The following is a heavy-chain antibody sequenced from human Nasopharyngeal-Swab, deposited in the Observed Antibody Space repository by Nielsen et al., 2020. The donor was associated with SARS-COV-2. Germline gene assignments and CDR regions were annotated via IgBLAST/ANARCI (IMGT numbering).Heavy chain of an antibody. Sequence: ASVKASCKASGYTFTGYYMHWVRQAPGQGLQWMGWINPNSGGTNYAQKFQGRVTMTRDTSISTAYMELSRLRSDDTAVYYCARDGNHLRGVNIVLMVYADYGMDVWGQGTTVTVSS. CDR2: INPNSGGT. D-gene: IGHD2-8*01. CDR1: GYTFTGYY. V-gene: IGHV1-2*02. CDR3: ARDGNHLRGVNIVLMVYADYGMDV. J-gene: IGHJ6*02.